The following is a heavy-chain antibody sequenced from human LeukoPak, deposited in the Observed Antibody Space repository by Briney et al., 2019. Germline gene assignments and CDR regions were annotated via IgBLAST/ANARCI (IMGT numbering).Heavy chain of an antibody. V-gene: IGHV3-30-3*01. CDR2: ISNDGNTK. Sequence: GGSLRLSCAASGFTFNTYAMHWVRQAPGKGLQWMTVISNDGNTKYYADSVKGRFTISRDNSKNTLYLQINSLSAEDTAVYYCARAMVRGIPFDYWGQGTLVTVSS. CDR3: ARAMVRGIPFDY. D-gene: IGHD3-10*01. CDR1: GFTFNTYA. J-gene: IGHJ4*02.